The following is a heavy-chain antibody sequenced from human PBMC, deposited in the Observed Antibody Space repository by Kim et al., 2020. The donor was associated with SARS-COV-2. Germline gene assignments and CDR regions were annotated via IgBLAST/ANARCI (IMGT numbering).Heavy chain of an antibody. V-gene: IGHV2-5*02. D-gene: IGHD3-10*01. CDR2: IYWDDDK. CDR1: GFSLSTSGVG. Sequence: SGPTLVNPTQTLTLTCTFSGFSLSTSGVGVGWIRQPPGKALGWLALIYWDDDKRYSPSLKSRLTITKDTSKNQVVLTMTNMDPVDTATYYCAHSKLWFGEFRLYNWFDPWGQGTLVTVSS. CDR3: AHSKLWFGEFRLYNWFDP. J-gene: IGHJ5*02.